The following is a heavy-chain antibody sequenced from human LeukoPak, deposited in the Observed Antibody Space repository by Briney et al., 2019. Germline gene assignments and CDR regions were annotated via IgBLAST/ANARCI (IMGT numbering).Heavy chain of an antibody. J-gene: IGHJ3*02. Sequence: GGSLRPSCAVAGFKFDEYGMNWVRQAPGKGLEWVSGISWNSASIGYADSVKGRFTISRDNAKNSLYLQMNSLRDEDTAVYYCAKGVDGFDIWGQGTMVTVST. CDR2: ISWNSASI. CDR3: AKGVDGFDI. CDR1: GFKFDEYG. V-gene: IGHV3-9*01.